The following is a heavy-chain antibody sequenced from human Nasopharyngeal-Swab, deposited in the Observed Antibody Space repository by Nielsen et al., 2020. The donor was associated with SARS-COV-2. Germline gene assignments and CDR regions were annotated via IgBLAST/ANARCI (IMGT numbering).Heavy chain of an antibody. CDR3: ARERGRGGIWNYYYYYMDV. Sequence: RQAPGKGLEWIGSIYYSESTYYNPSLKSRVTISVDTSKNQFSLKLSSVTAADTAVYYCARERGRGGIWNYYYYYMDVWGKGTTVTVSS. D-gene: IGHD3-10*01. CDR2: IYYSEST. V-gene: IGHV4-39*07. J-gene: IGHJ6*03.